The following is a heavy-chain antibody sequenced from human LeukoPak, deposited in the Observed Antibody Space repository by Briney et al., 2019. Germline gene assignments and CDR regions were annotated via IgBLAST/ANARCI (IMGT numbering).Heavy chain of an antibody. Sequence: PGESLRLSCAASGSTVSSNYMNWVRHVPGKGLEWVSVTYSGGVTDYADSVKGRFTISRDDSKDTVYLQMSSLRVEDTAVYFCARVHWGTTRYLDYWGQGTLVTASS. CDR1: GSTVSSNY. D-gene: IGHD1-1*01. CDR3: ARVHWGTTRYLDY. CDR2: TYSGGVT. J-gene: IGHJ4*02. V-gene: IGHV3-66*01.